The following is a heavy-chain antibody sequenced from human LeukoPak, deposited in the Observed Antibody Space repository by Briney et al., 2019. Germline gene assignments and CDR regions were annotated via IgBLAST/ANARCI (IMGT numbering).Heavy chain of an antibody. CDR3: ARFGLRYVDGMDV. D-gene: IGHD3/OR15-3a*01. CDR1: GFTFSSYS. V-gene: IGHV3-64*04. CDR2: ISSNGGST. Sequence: AGGSLRLSCSVSGFTFSSYSMHWVRQAPGKGLEYVSAISSNGGSTYYADYAKGRFTISRANAKESLYRQSKILRAEDTAVYFCARFGLRYVDGMDVWGPGTTVTVS. J-gene: IGHJ6*02.